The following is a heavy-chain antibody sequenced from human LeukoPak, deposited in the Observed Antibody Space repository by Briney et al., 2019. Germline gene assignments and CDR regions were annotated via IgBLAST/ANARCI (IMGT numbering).Heavy chain of an antibody. Sequence: GGSLRLSCAASGFRFSSYEMNWVRQAPGKGLEWVSYISSSGSTIYYADSVKGRFTLSRDNAKNSLYLQMNSLRAEDTAVYYCARIHKLGIPAHFDYWGQGTLVTVSS. CDR1: GFRFSSYE. J-gene: IGHJ4*02. CDR3: ARIHKLGIPAHFDY. CDR2: ISSSGSTI. V-gene: IGHV3-48*03. D-gene: IGHD7-27*01.